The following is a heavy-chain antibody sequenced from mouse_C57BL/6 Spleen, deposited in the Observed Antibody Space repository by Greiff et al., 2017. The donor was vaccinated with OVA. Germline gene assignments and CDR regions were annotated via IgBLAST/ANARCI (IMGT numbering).Heavy chain of an antibody. CDR1: GYTFTSYW. CDR2: IDPSDSET. J-gene: IGHJ2*01. V-gene: IGHV1-52*01. Sequence: QVQLQQPGAELVRPGSSVKLSCKASGYTFTSYWMHWVKQRPIQGLEWIGNIDPSDSETHYNQKFKDKATLTVDKSSSTAYMQLSSLTSEDSAVYYCARRGYGSSYFDYWGQGTTLTVSS. D-gene: IGHD1-1*01. CDR3: ARRGYGSSYFDY.